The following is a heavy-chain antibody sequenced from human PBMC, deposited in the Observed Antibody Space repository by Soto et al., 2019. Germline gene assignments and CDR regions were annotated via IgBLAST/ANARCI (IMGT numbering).Heavy chain of an antibody. CDR1: GFTFSSYG. J-gene: IGHJ6*03. V-gene: IGHV3-30*18. Sequence: GGSLRLSCAASGFTFSSYGMHWVRQAPGKGLEWVAVISYDGSNKYYADSVKGRFTISRDNSKNTLYLQMNSLRAEDTAVYYCAKRRGYSGYDWDYYYYYMDVWGKGTTVTVSS. CDR2: ISYDGSNK. D-gene: IGHD5-12*01. CDR3: AKRRGYSGYDWDYYYYYMDV.